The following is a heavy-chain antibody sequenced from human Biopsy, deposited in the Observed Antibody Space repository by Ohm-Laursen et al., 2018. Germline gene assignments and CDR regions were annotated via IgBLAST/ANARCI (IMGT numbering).Heavy chain of an antibody. CDR1: GGTFSNYG. J-gene: IGHJ1*01. V-gene: IGHV1-69*06. CDR2: NIPILGTG. Sequence: SSVKVFCKSPGGTFSNYGVNWVRQAPGQGLEWLGGNIPILGTGNYAQKFQDRVTVAADTSTSTATMELRSLRSGDTAVYYCATKLTGYFHHWGQGTLVIVSS. CDR3: ATKLTGYFHH. D-gene: IGHD3-9*01.